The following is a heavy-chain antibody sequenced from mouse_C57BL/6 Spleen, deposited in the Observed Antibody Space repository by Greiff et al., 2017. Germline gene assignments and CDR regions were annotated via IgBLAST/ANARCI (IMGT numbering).Heavy chain of an antibody. V-gene: IGHV1-54*01. CDR2: INPGSGGT. Sequence: QVQLKESGAELVRPGTSVKVSCKASGYAFTNYLLEWVKQRPGQGLEWIGVINPGSGGTTYNEKLKGKATLTADKSSSTAYMQLSSLTSEDSAVYFCVRVGNYEYVDVWGTGTTVTVSS. CDR3: VRVGNYEYVDV. CDR1: GYAFTNYL. J-gene: IGHJ1*03. D-gene: IGHD2-1*01.